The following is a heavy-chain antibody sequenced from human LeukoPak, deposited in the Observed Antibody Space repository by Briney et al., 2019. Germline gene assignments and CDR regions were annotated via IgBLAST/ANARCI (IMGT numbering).Heavy chain of an antibody. CDR1: GFTFRNYA. CDR2: AGGCGGGT. V-gene: IGHV3-23*01. D-gene: IGHD1-26*01. J-gene: IGHJ5*02. CDR3: AKGAGAGQVDWVDR. Sequence: GGSLPLLCGASGFTFRNYAMMWPRLAPGKGPEWASTAGGCGGGTYYADSVKGRFTIARDNSKSRLDLQMNSLRGEDTAVYYCAKGAGAGQVDWVDRWRQGTLVTVSS.